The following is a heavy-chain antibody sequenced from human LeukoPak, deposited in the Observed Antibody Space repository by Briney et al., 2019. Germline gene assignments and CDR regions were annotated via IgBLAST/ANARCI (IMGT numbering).Heavy chain of an antibody. V-gene: IGHV4-59*01. D-gene: IGHD6-13*01. Sequence: SETLSLTCTVSGGSISSYYWSWIRQPPGKGLEWIGYINYSGSTNYNPSLKSRVTISVDTSKNQFSLKLSSVTAADTAVYYCARGREYSTSWYYYWGQGTLVTVSS. CDR2: INYSGST. CDR3: ARGREYSTSWYYY. CDR1: GGSISSYY. J-gene: IGHJ4*02.